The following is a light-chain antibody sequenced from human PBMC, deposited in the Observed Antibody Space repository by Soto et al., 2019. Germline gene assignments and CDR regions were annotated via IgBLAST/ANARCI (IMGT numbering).Light chain of an antibody. CDR1: SSDVGTHNL. Sequence: QSVLTQPASVSGSPGQSITISCTGASSDVGTHNLVSWYQHHPGRAPKLIIYEDSKWPSGVSNRFSGSKSDNTASLTISGLQAEDEADYYCCSYAGSASWVFGGGTKVTVL. CDR2: EDS. CDR3: CSYAGSASWV. J-gene: IGLJ3*02. V-gene: IGLV2-23*01.